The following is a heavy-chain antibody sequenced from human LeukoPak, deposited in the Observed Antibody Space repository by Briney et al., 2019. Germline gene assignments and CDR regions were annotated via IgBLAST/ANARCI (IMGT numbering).Heavy chain of an antibody. V-gene: IGHV3-30-3*01. Sequence: PGRSLRLSCAASGFTFSSYSIHWVRQAPGKGLEWVAVVSYDGSSENYADSVKGRFTISRVNSKNTLYLQMNSLRAEDTAVYYCARDRVLYFYYGMDVWGQGTTITVSS. CDR3: ARDRVLYFYYGMDV. J-gene: IGHJ6*02. CDR1: GFTFSSYS. D-gene: IGHD2-21*01. CDR2: VSYDGSSE.